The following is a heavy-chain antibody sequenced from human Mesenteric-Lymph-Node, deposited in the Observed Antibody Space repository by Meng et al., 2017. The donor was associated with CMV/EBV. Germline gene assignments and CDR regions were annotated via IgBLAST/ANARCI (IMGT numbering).Heavy chain of an antibody. J-gene: IGHJ4*02. CDR1: GYTFIGYY. V-gene: IGHV1-2*02. CDR3: AMNNQFDWLLYFDY. CDR2: INPNSGGT. D-gene: IGHD3-9*01. Sequence: ASVKVSCKASGYTFIGYYMHWVRQAPGQGLEWMGWINPNSGGTNYAQKFQGRVTTTRDTSISTVYMELSSLRSDDTALYYCAMNNQFDWLLYFDYWGQGTLVTVSS.